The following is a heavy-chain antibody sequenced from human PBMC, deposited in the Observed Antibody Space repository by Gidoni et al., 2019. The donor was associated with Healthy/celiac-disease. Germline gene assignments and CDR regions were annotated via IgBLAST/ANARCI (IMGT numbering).Heavy chain of an antibody. V-gene: IGHV3-9*01. CDR2: FSWNSCSI. CDR3: AKDSKAWDGSTFDL. J-gene: IGHJ2*01. D-gene: IGHD2-15*01. Sequence: EVQLVESGGGLVQPGRSLRLSCAASGFTFDDYALHWVRQVPGKGLELVSGFSWNSCSIGYADSVKGRFTISRYNSKNSLYLQMNSLRAEDTALYYCAKDSKAWDGSTFDLWGRGTLVTVSS. CDR1: GFTFDDYA.